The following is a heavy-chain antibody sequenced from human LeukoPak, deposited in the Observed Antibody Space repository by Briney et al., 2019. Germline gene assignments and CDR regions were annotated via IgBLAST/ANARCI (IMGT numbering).Heavy chain of an antibody. V-gene: IGHV3-23*01. CDR1: GFYFSDYA. J-gene: IGHJ4*02. Sequence: GGYLRLSCAAHGFYFSDYAMSWVRQAPGKGLEWVSSLSGSGTRILFADSVKGRFTFSRDNAENSLYLEMNSLRVEDTAIYYCVRDRGSYRPIDYWGQGTLVTVSS. CDR3: VRDRGSYRPIDY. D-gene: IGHD1-26*01. CDR2: LSGSGTRI.